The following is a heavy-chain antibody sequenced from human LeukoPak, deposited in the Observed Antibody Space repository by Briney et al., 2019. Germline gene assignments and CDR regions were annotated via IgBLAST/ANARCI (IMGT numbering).Heavy chain of an antibody. J-gene: IGHJ4*02. Sequence: SGTLSLTCTVSGYSISSGYYWGWIRQPPGKGLEWIGSIYHSGSTYYNPSLKSRVTISVDTSKNQFSLKLSSVTAADTAVYYCARGQHDYYDSSGYSDYWGQGTLVTVSS. V-gene: IGHV4-38-2*02. CDR2: IYHSGST. D-gene: IGHD3-22*01. CDR3: ARGQHDYYDSSGYSDY. CDR1: GYSISSGYY.